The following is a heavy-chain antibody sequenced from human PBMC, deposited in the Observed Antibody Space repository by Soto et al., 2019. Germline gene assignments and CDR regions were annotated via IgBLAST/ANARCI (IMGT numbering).Heavy chain of an antibody. CDR2: INPSGGST. J-gene: IGHJ6*02. V-gene: IGHV1-46*01. Sequence: ASVKVSCKASGYTFTSYYMHWVRQAPGQGLEWMGIINPSGGSTSYAQKFQGRVTMTRDTSTSTVYMELSSLRSEDTAVYYCGRDNGSGSSRYYHYYGMDVWGQGTTVTVSS. CDR3: GRDNGSGSSRYYHYYGMDV. D-gene: IGHD3-10*01. CDR1: GYTFTSYY.